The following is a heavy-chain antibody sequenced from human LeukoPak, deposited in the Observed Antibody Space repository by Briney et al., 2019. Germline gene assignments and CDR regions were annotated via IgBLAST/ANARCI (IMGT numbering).Heavy chain of an antibody. CDR3: ARVPKDSSSWYGASYGMDV. CDR2: IYYSGST. D-gene: IGHD6-13*01. CDR1: GGSISSHY. J-gene: IGHJ6*02. V-gene: IGHV4-59*11. Sequence: SETLSLTCTVSGGSISSHYWSWIRQPPGKGLEWIGYIYYSGSTNYNPSLKSRVTISVDTSKNQFSLKLSSVTAADTAVYYCARVPKDSSSWYGASYGMDVWGQGTTVTVSS.